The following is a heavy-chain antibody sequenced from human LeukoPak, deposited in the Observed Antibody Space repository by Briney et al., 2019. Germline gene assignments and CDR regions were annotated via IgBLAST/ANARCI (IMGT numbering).Heavy chain of an antibody. CDR2: ISYDGSNK. CDR3: ARDGPGIAAAGAEFDY. V-gene: IGHV3-30-3*01. Sequence: GGSLRLSCAASGFTFSSYAMHWVRQAPGKGLEWVAVISYDGSNKYYADSVKGRFTISRDNSKNTLYLQMNSLRAEDTAVYYCARDGPGIAAAGAEFDYWGQGTLVTVSS. J-gene: IGHJ4*02. CDR1: GFTFSSYA. D-gene: IGHD6-13*01.